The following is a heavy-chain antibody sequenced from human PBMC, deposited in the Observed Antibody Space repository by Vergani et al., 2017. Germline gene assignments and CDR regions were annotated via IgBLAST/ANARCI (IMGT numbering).Heavy chain of an antibody. Sequence: QVQLVESGGGEVQPGRSLRLSCSAAGFPFSDYGVHWVRQAPGQGLEWVSVISYDGNKKNYADSVKGRFIISRDNSKNTLYLEMNALRAEDTAVYYCARDFLTRVTTLDYYYMGVWGKGTTVTVSS. D-gene: IGHD1-1*01. CDR3: ARDFLTRVTTLDYYYMGV. CDR1: GFPFSDYG. J-gene: IGHJ6*03. V-gene: IGHV3-30*03. CDR2: ISYDGNKK.